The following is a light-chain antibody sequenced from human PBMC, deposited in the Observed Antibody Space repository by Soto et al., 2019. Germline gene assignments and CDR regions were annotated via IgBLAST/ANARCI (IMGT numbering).Light chain of an antibody. CDR2: GVS. Sequence: TQSPATLSVSPGERVTLSCRASQDISNKLAWYQQKPGQAPRLLIYGVSLRATGIPGMFTGTGSGTEFALTISSLQSEDLATYYCQQYNRWFSITFGQGTRLEIK. CDR1: QDISNK. J-gene: IGKJ5*01. V-gene: IGKV3-15*01. CDR3: QQYNRWFSIT.